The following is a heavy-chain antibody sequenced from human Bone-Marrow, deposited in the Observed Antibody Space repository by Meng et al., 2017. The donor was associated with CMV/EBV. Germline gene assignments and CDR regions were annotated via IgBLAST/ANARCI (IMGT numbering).Heavy chain of an antibody. CDR1: GGTFSSYA. D-gene: IGHD3-22*01. CDR3: ARDPYYYDSSTD. J-gene: IGHJ4*02. CDR2: IIPIFGTA. Sequence: SVKVSCKASGGTFSSYAISWVRQAPGQGLEWMGGIIPIFGTANYAQKFQGRVTITTDESTSTAYMELSSLRSEDTAVYYCARDPYYYDSSTDWGRGTLVTVSS. V-gene: IGHV1-69*05.